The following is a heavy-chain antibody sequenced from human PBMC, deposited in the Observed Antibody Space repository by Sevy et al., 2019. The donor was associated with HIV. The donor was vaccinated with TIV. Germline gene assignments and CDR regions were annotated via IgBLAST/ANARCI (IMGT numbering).Heavy chain of an antibody. D-gene: IGHD5-12*01. CDR1: GFTFSDYW. J-gene: IGHJ4*02. CDR2: ISGGGEST. Sequence: GGSLRLSCEASGFTFSDYWMTWVRQAPGKGLEWVSGISGGGESTDYADYVKGRFSISRDNSKNTLYMQMNSLRVEDTAVYYCAKDTAGWLRSTFDYWGQGTLVTVSS. CDR3: AKDTAGWLRSTFDY. V-gene: IGHV3-23*01.